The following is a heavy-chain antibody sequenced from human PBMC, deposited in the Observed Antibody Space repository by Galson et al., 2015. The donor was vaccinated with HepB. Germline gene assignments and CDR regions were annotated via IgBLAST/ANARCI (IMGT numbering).Heavy chain of an antibody. J-gene: IGHJ4*02. Sequence: SVKVSCKASGGTFSSYAISWVRQAPGQGLEWMGGIIPIFGTANYAQKFQGRVTITADESTSTAYMELSSLRSEDTAVYYCAKGVAAAARYYFDYWGQGTLVTVSS. CDR3: AKGVAAAARYYFDY. CDR1: GGTFSSYA. CDR2: IIPIFGTA. D-gene: IGHD6-13*01. V-gene: IGHV1-69*13.